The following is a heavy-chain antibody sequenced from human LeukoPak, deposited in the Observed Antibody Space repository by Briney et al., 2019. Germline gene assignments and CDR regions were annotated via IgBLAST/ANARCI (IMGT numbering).Heavy chain of an antibody. Sequence: GASVKVSCKASGYIFTDYHVHWVRQAPGQGLEWVGWINPNSGVTNYAQNFQGRVIMTRDTSVSTAYMELSRLTSDDTAVYYCAKEDARARITMVRDVKGAQLFFDYWGQGTLVTVSS. V-gene: IGHV1-2*02. D-gene: IGHD3-10*01. J-gene: IGHJ4*02. CDR1: GYIFTDYH. CDR3: AKEDARARITMVRDVKGAQLFFDY. CDR2: INPNSGVT.